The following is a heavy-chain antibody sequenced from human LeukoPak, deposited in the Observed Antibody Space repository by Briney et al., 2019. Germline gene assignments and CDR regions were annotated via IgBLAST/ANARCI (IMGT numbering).Heavy chain of an antibody. CDR3: AREWIAAAGGEIDY. Sequence: PSETLSLTCTVSGGSISSGDYYWRWIRQPPGKGLEWIGYIYYSESTYYNPSLKSRVTISLDTSKNQFSLKLNSVTAADTAVYYCAREWIAAAGGEIDYWGQGTLVTVSS. CDR1: GGSISSGDYY. V-gene: IGHV4-30-4*08. D-gene: IGHD6-13*01. J-gene: IGHJ4*02. CDR2: IYYSEST.